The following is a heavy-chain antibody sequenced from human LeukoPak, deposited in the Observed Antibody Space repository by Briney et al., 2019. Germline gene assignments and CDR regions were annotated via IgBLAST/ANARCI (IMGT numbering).Heavy chain of an antibody. V-gene: IGHV3-23*01. J-gene: IGHJ4*02. CDR3: AKDYGTAMADFDY. Sequence: PGGSLRLSCAASGFTFSSYAMSWVRQAPGKGLKGVSPISGSGGGTYYADSVKGRFTISRDNSKNTLYLQMNSLRAEDTAVYYCAKDYGTAMADFDYWGQGTLVTVSS. D-gene: IGHD5-18*01. CDR1: GFTFSSYA. CDR2: ISGSGGGT.